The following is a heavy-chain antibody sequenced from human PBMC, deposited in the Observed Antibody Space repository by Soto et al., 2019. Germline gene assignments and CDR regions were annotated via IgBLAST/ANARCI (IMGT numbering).Heavy chain of an antibody. CDR2: IWYDGSNT. Sequence: GGSLRLSCAASGFTFSSYGMHWVRQAPGKGLEWVAVIWYDGSNTYYADSVKGRFTISRDKSKNTLYLQMNSLRAEDTAVYHCERDAYEQPGRWFGTWGQGTLVTVSS. J-gene: IGHJ5*02. CDR1: GFTFSSYG. CDR3: ERDAYEQPGRWFGT. V-gene: IGHV3-33*01. D-gene: IGHD6-13*01.